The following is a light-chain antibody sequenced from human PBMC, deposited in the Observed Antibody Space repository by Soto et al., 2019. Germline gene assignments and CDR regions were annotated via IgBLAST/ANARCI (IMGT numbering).Light chain of an antibody. CDR1: QSVRGY. CDR2: DAS. V-gene: IGKV3-11*01. CDR3: EQRINGRPT. J-gene: IGKJ4*01. Sequence: IELTRAPETLSVAPGGSRILNYKTSQSVRGYLAWYQQKPGQAPRLLIYDASNRATGIPARFSGSGSGTFLTKTISSLEPEDCQSYYCEQRINGRPTLGAGTKVDIK.